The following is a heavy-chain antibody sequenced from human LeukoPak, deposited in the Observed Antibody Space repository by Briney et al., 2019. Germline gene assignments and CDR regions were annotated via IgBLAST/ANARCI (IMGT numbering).Heavy chain of an antibody. CDR3: AKFFRRVATLWEYYDC. J-gene: IGHJ4*02. V-gene: IGHV3-23*01. CDR2: ISGSGGHT. CDR1: GFAFQTYA. D-gene: IGHD5-12*01. Sequence: GGSLRLSCATSGFAFQTYALSWVRQAPGKGLEWVSTISGSGGHTYHADSVKGRFIVSRDNSRDTLYLQMNSLRAEDTAVYYCAKFFRRVATLWEYYDCWGQGTLVTVSS.